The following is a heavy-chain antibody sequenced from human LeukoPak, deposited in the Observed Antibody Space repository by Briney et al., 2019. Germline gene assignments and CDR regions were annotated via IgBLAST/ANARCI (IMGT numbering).Heavy chain of an antibody. V-gene: IGHV4-38-2*02. D-gene: IGHD4-23*01. CDR1: GFSISSGYY. CDR3: ARLSGNDPRLHAFDI. J-gene: IGHJ3*02. CDR2: IYHGGST. Sequence: PSETLSLTCTVSGFSISSGYYWGWIRQPPGKGLEWIGSIYHGGSTHYSPSLKSRITMSVDTSKNQFSLKLSSVTAADTAVYYCARLSGNDPRLHAFDIWGQGTMVTVSS.